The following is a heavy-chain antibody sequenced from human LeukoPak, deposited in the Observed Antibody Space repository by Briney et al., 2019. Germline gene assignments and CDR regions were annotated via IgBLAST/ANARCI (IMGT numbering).Heavy chain of an antibody. V-gene: IGHV3-7*01. D-gene: IGHD2-2*01. Sequence: PGGSLRLSCAASGFTFSSYWMGWVRQAPGKGLEWVANVKHDGSEKYYVDSVKGRFTISRDNAKNSLYLQMNSLRAEDTAVYYCARVCSSTSCYFKTRNWFDPWGQRTLVTVSS. CDR2: VKHDGSEK. CDR3: ARVCSSTSCYFKTRNWFDP. J-gene: IGHJ5*02. CDR1: GFTFSSYW.